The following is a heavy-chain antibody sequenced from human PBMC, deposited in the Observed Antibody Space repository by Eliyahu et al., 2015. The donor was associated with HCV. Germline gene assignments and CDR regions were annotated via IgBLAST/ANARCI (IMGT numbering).Heavy chain of an antibody. J-gene: IGHJ4*02. CDR3: ARDQCGGDCTPQY. CDR1: GFPFSSFG. V-gene: IGHV3-33*01. D-gene: IGHD2-21*02. Sequence: QVQLVESGGGVVQPGRSLRLSXSASGFPFSSFGMHWVRQAPGKGLEWVAVIWYDGSNKYYADSVKGRFTISRDNSKNTLYLQMNSLRAEDTAVYYCARDQCGGDCTPQYWGQGTLVTVSS. CDR2: IWYDGSNK.